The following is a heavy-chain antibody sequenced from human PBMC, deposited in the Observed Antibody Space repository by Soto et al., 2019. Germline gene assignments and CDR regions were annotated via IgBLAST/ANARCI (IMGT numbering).Heavy chain of an antibody. CDR3: ARNSISKKIDY. J-gene: IGHJ4*02. V-gene: IGHV4-31*03. CDR2: IFYSGST. D-gene: IGHD3-22*01. Sequence: QVQLQESGPGLVKPSQTLSLTCSVSGGSINSGDYYWTWIRQHPGKGLEWIGNIFYSGSTSYNPSLKSRLTISIDTSKTHFSLKLSSVTAADTAVYYCARNSISKKIDYWGQGTLVTVSS. CDR1: GGSINSGDYY.